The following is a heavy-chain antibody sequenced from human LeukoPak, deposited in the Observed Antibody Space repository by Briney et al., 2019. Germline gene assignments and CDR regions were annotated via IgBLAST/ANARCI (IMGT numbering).Heavy chain of an antibody. V-gene: IGHV3-30-3*01. CDR3: ARDAGVPAAINFDC. CDR2: ISYDGSNK. J-gene: IGHJ4*02. Sequence: PGGSLRLSCAASGFTVSSNYMSWVRQAPGKGREWVAVISYDGSNKYYADSVKGRFTISRDNSKNTLYLQMNSLRAEDTAVYYCARDAGVPAAINFDCWGQGTLVTVSS. D-gene: IGHD2-2*01. CDR1: GFTVSSNY.